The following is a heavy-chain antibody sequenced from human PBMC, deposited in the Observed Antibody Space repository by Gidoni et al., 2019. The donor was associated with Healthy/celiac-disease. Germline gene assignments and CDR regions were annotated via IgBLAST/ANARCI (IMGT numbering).Heavy chain of an antibody. CDR2: ISGSGGST. CDR3: AKFRPSGSLPGY. Sequence: EVQLLESGGGLVQPGGSLRLSCSASGFTFSSYAMSWVRQAPGKGLEWVSAISGSGGSTYYADSVKGRFTIARDNSKNTLYLQMNSLRAEDTAVYYCAKFRPSGSLPGYWGQGTLVTVSS. CDR1: GFTFSSYA. V-gene: IGHV3-23*01. J-gene: IGHJ4*02. D-gene: IGHD1-26*01.